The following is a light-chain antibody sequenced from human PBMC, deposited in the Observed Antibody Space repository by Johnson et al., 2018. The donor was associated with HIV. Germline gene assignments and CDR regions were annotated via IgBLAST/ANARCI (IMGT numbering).Light chain of an antibody. CDR1: SSNIGSKT. V-gene: IGLV1-51*02. J-gene: IGLJ1*01. Sequence: QSVLTQPPSASGTPGQRVTISCSGSSSNIGSKTVKWYQQLPGTAPKLLIYENDKRPSGIPDRFSGSKSGTSATLGITGLQTGDEADYYCETWDSSLSGVFGTGTNVTVL. CDR2: END. CDR3: ETWDSSLSGV.